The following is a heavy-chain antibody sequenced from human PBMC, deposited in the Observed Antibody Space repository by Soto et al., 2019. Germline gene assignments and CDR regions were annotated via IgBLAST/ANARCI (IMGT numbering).Heavy chain of an antibody. Sequence: SVKVSCKASGGTFSSYAISWVRQAPGQGLEWMGGIIPIFGTANYAQKFQGRVTITADASTSTAYMELSSLRSEDTAVYYCARDRYCGGDCYSPDAFDSWGQGTMVTVSS. D-gene: IGHD2-21*02. CDR2: IIPIFGTA. CDR1: GGTFSSYA. J-gene: IGHJ3*02. CDR3: ARDRYCGGDCYSPDAFDS. V-gene: IGHV1-69*13.